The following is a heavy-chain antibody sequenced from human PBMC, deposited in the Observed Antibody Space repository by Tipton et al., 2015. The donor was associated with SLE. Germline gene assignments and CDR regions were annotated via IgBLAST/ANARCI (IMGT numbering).Heavy chain of an antibody. CDR2: IYYSGST. CDR1: GGSVSSGSYY. D-gene: IGHD1-26*01. J-gene: IGHJ3*01. Sequence: TLSLTCTVSGGSVSSGSYYWSWIRQPPGKGPEWIGYIYYSGSTNYNPSLKSRVTISVDTSKNQFSLKLSSVTAADTAVYYCAREWDGGSYTFDAFDVWGQGIMVTVSS. V-gene: IGHV4-61*01. CDR3: AREWDGGSYTFDAFDV.